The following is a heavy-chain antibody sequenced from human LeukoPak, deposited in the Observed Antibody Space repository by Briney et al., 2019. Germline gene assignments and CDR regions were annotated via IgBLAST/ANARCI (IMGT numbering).Heavy chain of an antibody. V-gene: IGHV3-30*02. CDR3: AKDEDIVVVPAATYYYYYGMDV. CDR2: IWYDGSNK. J-gene: IGHJ6*04. D-gene: IGHD2-2*01. Sequence: GGSLRLSCAASGFTFSSYGMHWVRQAPGKGLEWVAVIWYDGSNKYYADSVKGRFTISRDNSKNTLYLQMNSLRAEDTAVYYCAKDEDIVVVPAATYYYYYGMDVWGKGTTVTVSS. CDR1: GFTFSSYG.